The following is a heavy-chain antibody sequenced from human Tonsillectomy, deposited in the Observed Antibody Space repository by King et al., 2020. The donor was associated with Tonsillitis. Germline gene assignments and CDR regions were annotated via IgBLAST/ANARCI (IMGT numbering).Heavy chain of an antibody. V-gene: IGHV3-30*02. Sequence: VQLVESGGGVVQPGGSLRLSCAASGFTFSSYGMHWVRQAPGKGLEWVAFIRYDGSNKYYADSVKGRFTISRDNSKNTLYLQMNSLRAEDTAVYYCAKEGNWNDCMDIWGQGTMVTVSS. D-gene: IGHD1-1*01. J-gene: IGHJ3*02. CDR1: GFTFSSYG. CDR2: IRYDGSNK. CDR3: AKEGNWNDCMDI.